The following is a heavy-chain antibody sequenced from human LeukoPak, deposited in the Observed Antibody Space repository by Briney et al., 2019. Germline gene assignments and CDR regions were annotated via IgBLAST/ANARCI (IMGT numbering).Heavy chain of an antibody. D-gene: IGHD3-10*01. CDR1: GYTFTSYG. J-gene: IGHJ4*02. Sequence: ASVRVSCKASGYTFTSYGISWVRQAPGQGLEWMGWISAYNGNTNYAQKLQGRVTMTTDTSTSTAYMELRSLRSDDTAVYYCARGSRVTMVRGVIPDYWGQGTLVTVSS. V-gene: IGHV1-18*01. CDR3: ARGSRVTMVRGVIPDY. CDR2: ISAYNGNT.